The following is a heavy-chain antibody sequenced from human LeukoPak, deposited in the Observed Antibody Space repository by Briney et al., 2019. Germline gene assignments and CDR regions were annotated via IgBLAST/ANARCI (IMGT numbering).Heavy chain of an antibody. CDR2: IYYSGST. V-gene: IGHV4-59*11. Sequence: PSETLSLTCAVSGASISSHYWSWIRQAPGKGLEWIGYIYYSGSTNYNPSLKSRVTISVDTSKNKFSLKLSSVTAADTAVYYCTRDLANSWYYYWGRGILVTVSS. CDR3: TRDLANSWYYY. J-gene: IGHJ4*02. D-gene: IGHD6-13*01. CDR1: GASISSHY.